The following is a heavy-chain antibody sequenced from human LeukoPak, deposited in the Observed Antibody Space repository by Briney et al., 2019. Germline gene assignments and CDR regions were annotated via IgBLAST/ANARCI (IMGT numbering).Heavy chain of an antibody. V-gene: IGHV3-21*01. CDR3: ARDLSVGAKPDLGFDY. CDR1: GFTFNTYG. D-gene: IGHD1-26*01. Sequence: GGSLRLSCAASGFTFNTYGMSWVRQAPGKGLEWVSSISSSSSYIYYADSVKGRFTISRDNAKNSLYLQMISLRAEDTAVYYCARDLSVGAKPDLGFDYWGQGTLVTVSS. J-gene: IGHJ4*02. CDR2: ISSSSSYI.